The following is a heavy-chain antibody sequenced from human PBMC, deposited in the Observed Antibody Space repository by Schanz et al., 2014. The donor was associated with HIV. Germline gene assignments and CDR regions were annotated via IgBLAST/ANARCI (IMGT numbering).Heavy chain of an antibody. CDR3: ATSTPYLYDPDAFDI. V-gene: IGHV1-69*01. CDR2: LVPVSTTA. D-gene: IGHD3-16*01. J-gene: IGHJ3*02. Sequence: QVQLVQSGAEVKRPGSSVRVSCKASGVTFNIIAINWVWQAPGQGLHWMGGLVPVSTTAHHAKKFQGRVTITADQSTNTGYMELSRLDSEDTAVYYCATSTPYLYDPDAFDIWGQGTLVTVSS. CDR1: GVTFNIIA.